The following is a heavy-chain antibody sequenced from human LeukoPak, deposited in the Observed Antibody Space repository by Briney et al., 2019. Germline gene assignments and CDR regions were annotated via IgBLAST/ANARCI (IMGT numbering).Heavy chain of an antibody. Sequence: ASVKVSCKASGYTFTNYYMHWVRQAPGQGLEWMGIINPSGGSTSYAQKFQGRVTMTRDTSTSTVYMELSSLRSEDTAVYYCARVFSSNYDFDYWGQGTLVTVSS. CDR2: INPSGGST. CDR3: ARVFSSNYDFDY. J-gene: IGHJ4*02. V-gene: IGHV1-46*01. D-gene: IGHD4-11*01. CDR1: GYTFTNYY.